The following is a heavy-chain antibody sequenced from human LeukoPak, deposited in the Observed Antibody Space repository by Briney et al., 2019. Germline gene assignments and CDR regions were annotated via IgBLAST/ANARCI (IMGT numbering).Heavy chain of an antibody. Sequence: ASVKVSCKASGGTFSSYAISWVRQAPGQGLEWMGIINPSGGSTSYAQKFQGRVTMTRDTSTDTVYMELSSLRSEDTAVYYCARERYVWGSYRSNFDYWGQGTLVTVSS. CDR3: ARERYVWGSYRSNFDY. CDR2: INPSGGST. D-gene: IGHD3-16*02. J-gene: IGHJ4*02. V-gene: IGHV1-46*01. CDR1: GGTFSSYA.